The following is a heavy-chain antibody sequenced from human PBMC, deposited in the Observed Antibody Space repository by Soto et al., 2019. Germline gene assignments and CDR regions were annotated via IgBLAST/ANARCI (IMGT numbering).Heavy chain of an antibody. CDR2: ISYDGSNK. J-gene: IGHJ4*02. CDR3: ARDKDTAMVTATTEIDY. D-gene: IGHD5-18*01. CDR1: GFTFSSYA. Sequence: QVQLVESGGGVVQPGRSLRLSCAASGFTFSSYAMHWVRQAPGKGLEWVAVISYDGSNKYYADSVKGRFTISRDNSKNTLYLQKNSRRAEDTAVYYCARDKDTAMVTATTEIDYWGQGTLVTVSS. V-gene: IGHV3-30-3*01.